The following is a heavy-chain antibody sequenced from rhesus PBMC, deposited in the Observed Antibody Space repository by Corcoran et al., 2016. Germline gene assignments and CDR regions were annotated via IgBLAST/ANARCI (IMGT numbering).Heavy chain of an antibody. CDR2: ISGSSGST. J-gene: IGHJ4*01. D-gene: IGHD3-3*01. CDR3: ARGDNIWTGYYGY. V-gene: IGHV4S19*01. CDR1: GGSISSRTC. Sequence: QVQLQESGPGLVKPSEPLSLTCAVAGGSISSRTCWSWIRQPPGKGLEWIGYISGSSGSTYYNPSLKSRVTISKDTSKNQFSLKLSAVTAADTAVYYCARGDNIWTGYYGYWGQGVLVTVSS.